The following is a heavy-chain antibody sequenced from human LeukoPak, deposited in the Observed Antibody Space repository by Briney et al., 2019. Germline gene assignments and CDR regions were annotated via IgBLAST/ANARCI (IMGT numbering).Heavy chain of an antibody. D-gene: IGHD4-17*01. Sequence: ASVKVSCKASGYTFTSYGISWVRQAPGQGLEWMGWISAYNGNTNYAQKLQGRVTMTTDTSTSTAYMELRSLRSDDTAVYYCARGDPFWNDYGDSEGHYYYYGMDVWGQGTTVTVSS. CDR2: ISAYNGNT. J-gene: IGHJ6*02. CDR3: ARGDPFWNDYGDSEGHYYYYGMDV. CDR1: GYTFTSYG. V-gene: IGHV1-18*01.